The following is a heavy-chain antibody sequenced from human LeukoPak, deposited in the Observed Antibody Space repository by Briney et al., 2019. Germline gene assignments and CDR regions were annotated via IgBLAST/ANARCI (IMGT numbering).Heavy chain of an antibody. J-gene: IGHJ4*02. CDR1: GFTFRNYA. V-gene: IGHV3-23*01. CDR3: ARSIPAGNRR. CDR2: ISGSGDST. D-gene: IGHD2-2*01. Sequence: GGSLRLSCAASGFTFRNYAMSWVRQAPGKGLEWVSAISGSGDSTYYADFVKGRFTISRDNSKNSLYLQMNSLRAEDTAVYYCARSIPAGNRRWGQGTLVTVSS.